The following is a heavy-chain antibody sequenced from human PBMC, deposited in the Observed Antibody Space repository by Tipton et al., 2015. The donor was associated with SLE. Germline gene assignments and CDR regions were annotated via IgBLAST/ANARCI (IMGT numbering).Heavy chain of an antibody. CDR3: ARGMVTWRGAIIGVDV. V-gene: IGHV4-59*08. J-gene: IGHJ6*02. Sequence: TLSLTCTVSGGSISSYYWSWIRQPPGKGLEWIGYIYYSGSTNYNPSLKSRVTISVDTSKNHLSLKLTSVTAPDTAVYYCARGMVTWRGAIIGVDVWGQGTTVNVSS. D-gene: IGHD2-21*02. CDR2: IYYSGST. CDR1: GGSISSYY.